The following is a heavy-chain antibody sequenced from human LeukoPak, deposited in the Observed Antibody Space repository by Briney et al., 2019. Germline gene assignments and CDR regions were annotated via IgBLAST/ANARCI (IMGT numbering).Heavy chain of an antibody. CDR2: IDTNTGNP. CDR1: GYTFTGYY. CDR3: ARVLSSGYAIGFDY. D-gene: IGHD5-12*01. J-gene: IGHJ4*02. Sequence: GASVKVSCKSSGYTFTGYYMHWVRQAPGQGLEWMGWIDTNTGNPTYAQDFTGRFVFSLDTSVSTAFLQISSLEAEDTAVYYCARVLSSGYAIGFDYWGQGTLVTVSS. V-gene: IGHV7-4-1*02.